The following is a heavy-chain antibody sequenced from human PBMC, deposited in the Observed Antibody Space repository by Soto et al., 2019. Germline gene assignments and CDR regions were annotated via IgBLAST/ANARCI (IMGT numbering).Heavy chain of an antibody. J-gene: IGHJ4*02. V-gene: IGHV1-8*01. CDR2: MNPNTGET. D-gene: IGHD3-10*01. CDR3: ARQGSQYGSGNYLH. Sequence: QVQLVQSGAEVKKPGASVKVSCKASGYTITSYNINWVRQAPGQGLEWMGWMNPNTGETGSTEKFEGRVSMTRDISEATAYMELSSLTSDDTGVYYCARQGSQYGSGNYLHCGQGTLVTVSS. CDR1: GYTITSYN.